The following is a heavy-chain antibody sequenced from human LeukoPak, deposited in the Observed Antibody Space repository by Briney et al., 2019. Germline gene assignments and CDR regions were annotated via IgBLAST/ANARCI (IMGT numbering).Heavy chain of an antibody. D-gene: IGHD6-19*01. Sequence: PGGSLRLSCEASGFKFTSYSMNWVRQAPGKGLEWVSYITSSSSTIHYADSVKGRFTISRDNAGKSVYLQLNSLTAEDTAVYYCASKVAVAGTGYFDYWGQGTLVTVSS. CDR1: GFKFTSYS. CDR2: ITSSSSTI. V-gene: IGHV3-48*01. CDR3: ASKVAVAGTGYFDY. J-gene: IGHJ4*02.